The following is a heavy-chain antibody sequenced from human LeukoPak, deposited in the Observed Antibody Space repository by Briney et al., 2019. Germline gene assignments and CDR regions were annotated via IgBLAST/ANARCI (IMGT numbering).Heavy chain of an antibody. CDR3: ARDLELERNRWNYFES. Sequence: SETLSLTCTVSGGSISGFFWSWIRQPPGKGLEWIASVHYSGDTKYNPSLKSRVSLSFDTSKQQFSLRLSSVTAAETAVYYCARDLELERNRWNYFESWGQGTLVTVSS. J-gene: IGHJ4*02. V-gene: IGHV4-59*01. D-gene: IGHD1-1*01. CDR2: VHYSGDT. CDR1: GGSISGFF.